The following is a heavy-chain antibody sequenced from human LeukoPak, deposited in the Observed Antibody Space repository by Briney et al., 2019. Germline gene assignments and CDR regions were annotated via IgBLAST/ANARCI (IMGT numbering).Heavy chain of an antibody. V-gene: IGHV3-21*01. J-gene: IGHJ4*02. CDR3: ARGGTIRFGELLWDY. CDR2: ISSSSYI. D-gene: IGHD3-10*01. Sequence: GGSLRLSCAASGFTFSSYSMNWVRQAPGKGLEWVSSISSSSYIYYADSVKGRFTISRDNAKNSLYLQMNSLRAEDTAVYYCARGGTIRFGELLWDYWGQGTLVTVSS. CDR1: GFTFSSYS.